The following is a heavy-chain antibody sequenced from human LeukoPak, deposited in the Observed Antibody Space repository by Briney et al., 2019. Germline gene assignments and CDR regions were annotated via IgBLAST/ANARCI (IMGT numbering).Heavy chain of an antibody. CDR3: ARDLGNSFGYENVFNY. CDR1: GFTFSSYA. D-gene: IGHD5-18*01. J-gene: IGHJ4*02. Sequence: GGSLRLSCAASGFTFSSYAMNWVRQAPGKGLEWFSGISRSADNTCYTDSVKGRFTISRDNSKNTLYLQMSSLRAEDTAVYYCARDLGNSFGYENVFNYWGQGTLVTVSS. V-gene: IGHV3-23*01. CDR2: ISRSADNT.